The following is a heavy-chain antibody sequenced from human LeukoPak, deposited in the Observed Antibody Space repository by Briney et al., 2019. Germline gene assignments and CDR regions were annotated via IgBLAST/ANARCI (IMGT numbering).Heavy chain of an antibody. V-gene: IGHV1-58*01. CDR3: AADIGHSYGYDY. J-gene: IGHJ4*02. CDR1: GFTFTSSA. CDR2: IVVGCGNT. D-gene: IGHD5-18*01. Sequence: ASVKVSCTASGFTFTSSAVQWVRQARGQRLEWIGWIVVGCGNTNYAQKFQERVTITRDMSTSTAYMELSSLRSEDTAVYYCAADIGHSYGYDYWGQGTLVTVSS.